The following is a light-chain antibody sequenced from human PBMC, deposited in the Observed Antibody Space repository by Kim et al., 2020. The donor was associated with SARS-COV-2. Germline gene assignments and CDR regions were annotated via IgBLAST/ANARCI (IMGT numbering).Light chain of an antibody. J-gene: IGLJ3*02. V-gene: IGLV3-1*01. CDR2: QDN. Sequence: SVSPGQTANIPCSGDNLGNKYISWYQKKSGQSPVLVIYQDNKRPSGIPERFSGSTSDNAATLTISGTQAIDEAEYYCQAWDNGAVVFGGGTQLTVL. CDR1: NLGNKY. CDR3: QAWDNGAVV.